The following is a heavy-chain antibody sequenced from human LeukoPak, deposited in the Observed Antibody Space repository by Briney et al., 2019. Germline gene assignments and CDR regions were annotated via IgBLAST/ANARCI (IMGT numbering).Heavy chain of an antibody. D-gene: IGHD4/OR15-4a*01. CDR3: ARGHGALWGMDV. CDR1: GGSFSGYD. Sequence: SETLSVTCAVYGGSFSGYDWSWIRQPPGKGLEWIGEINHSGSTNYSPSLKSRVTISVDTSKNHFSLKVRSMTAADTAVYYCARGHGALWGMDVWGQGTTVTVSS. J-gene: IGHJ6*02. CDR2: INHSGST. V-gene: IGHV4-34*01.